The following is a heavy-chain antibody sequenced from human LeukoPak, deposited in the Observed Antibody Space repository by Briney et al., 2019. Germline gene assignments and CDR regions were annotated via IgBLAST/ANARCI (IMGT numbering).Heavy chain of an antibody. CDR1: QFSLGAFA. J-gene: IGHJ4*02. V-gene: IGHV3-48*01. D-gene: IGHD1-26*01. CDR3: ARGVGRVGGTFDL. CDR2: ISASSSAT. Sequence: PGGSLRLSCVASQFSLGAFAMIWARQAPGKGLECISYISASSSATYYAESVKGRFTISRDNAEDSLYLQLNSLRAEDTAVYYCARGVGRVGGTFDLWGQGTLVNVSP.